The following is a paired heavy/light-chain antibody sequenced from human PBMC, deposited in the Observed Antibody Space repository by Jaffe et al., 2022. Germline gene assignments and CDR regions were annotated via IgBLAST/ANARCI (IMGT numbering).Heavy chain of an antibody. J-gene: IGHJ4*02. CDR2: TYYRSKWYH. V-gene: IGHV6-1*01. D-gene: IGHD2-8*01. Sequence: QVQLQQSGPGLVKPSQTLSLTCAISGDSVSSISSAWDWFRQSPSRGLEWLGRTYYRSKWYHEYAVSVESRITVNPDTSKNQFSLQLNSVTPEDTAVYFCARDNCATGVCYPNDSWGQGTLVTVSS. CDR1: GDSVSSISSA. CDR3: ARDNCATGVCYPNDS.
Light chain of an antibody. Sequence: EIVLTQSPGTLSLSPGERATLPCRASQSISNNRLAWFQQKPGQAPRLLIYDASTRATGTPDRFSGSGSETDFTLTISRLEPEDFAVYYCQQYYNSPRTFGQGTRVEIK. CDR2: DAS. V-gene: IGKV3-20*01. CDR3: QQYYNSPRT. J-gene: IGKJ1*01. CDR1: QSISNNR.